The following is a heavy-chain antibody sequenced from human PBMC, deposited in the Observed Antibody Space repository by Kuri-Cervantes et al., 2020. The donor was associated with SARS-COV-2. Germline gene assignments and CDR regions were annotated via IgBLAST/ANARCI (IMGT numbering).Heavy chain of an antibody. Sequence: ESLKISCTVSGGSITNYHWTWIRQPPGKGLEWIGYIHSSGRTSYNPSLKSRVTISVDTSKNQFSLKLSSVTAADTAVYYCARHGPYSYDILTGYYKGYFDYWGQGTLVTVSS. D-gene: IGHD3-9*01. CDR1: GGSITNYH. J-gene: IGHJ4*02. CDR2: IHSSGRT. CDR3: ARHGPYSYDILTGYYKGYFDY. V-gene: IGHV4-59*08.